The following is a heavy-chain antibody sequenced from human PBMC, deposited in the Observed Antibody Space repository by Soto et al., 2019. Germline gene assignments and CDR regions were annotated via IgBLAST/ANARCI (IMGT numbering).Heavy chain of an antibody. CDR1: GFSLSTSGVG. CDR3: AHLTYYYDSSGYYSRAEYFQH. Sequence: QITLKESGPTLVKPTQTLTLTCTFSGFSLSTSGVGVGWIRQPPGKALEWLALIYWDDDKRYSPSLKSRLTITKDTSKNQVVLTMTNMDPVDTATYYCAHLTYYYDSSGYYSRAEYFQHGGQGTLVTVSS. J-gene: IGHJ1*01. V-gene: IGHV2-5*02. CDR2: IYWDDDK. D-gene: IGHD3-22*01.